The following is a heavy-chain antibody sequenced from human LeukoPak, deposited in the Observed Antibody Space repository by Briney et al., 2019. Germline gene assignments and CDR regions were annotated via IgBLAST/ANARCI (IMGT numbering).Heavy chain of an antibody. V-gene: IGHV3-21*01. Sequence: GGSLRLSCAASGFTFNTYSMNWVRQAPGKGLEWVSSISVDSNYLYYVDSLRRRFTVSRDSSKNTVYLQMNSLRPEDTAVYYCAKGGSVDYWGQGTLVTVSS. CDR2: ISVDSNYL. J-gene: IGHJ4*02. D-gene: IGHD1-26*01. CDR1: GFTFNTYS. CDR3: AKGGSVDY.